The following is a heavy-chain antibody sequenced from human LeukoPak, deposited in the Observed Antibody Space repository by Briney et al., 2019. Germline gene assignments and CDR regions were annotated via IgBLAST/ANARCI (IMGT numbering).Heavy chain of an antibody. CDR2: IVQGGNEK. CDR1: GFTFSSYC. D-gene: IGHD3-10*01. J-gene: IGHJ5*02. Sequence: VGALRLSFAASGFTFSSYCMHWLRQAPGKGLDGVAFIVQGGNEKYYVDSVKGRFTISRDNAQHSLYLEMNSLRAEDTAVYYCAGGDYFGSGSARRHWFDPWGQGTLVTVSS. CDR3: AGGDYFGSGSARRHWFDP. V-gene: IGHV3-7*04.